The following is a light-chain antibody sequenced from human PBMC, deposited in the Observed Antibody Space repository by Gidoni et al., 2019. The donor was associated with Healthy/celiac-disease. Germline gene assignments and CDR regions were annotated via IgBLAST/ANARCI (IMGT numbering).Light chain of an antibody. Sequence: EIVLTQSPATLSLSPGERATLSCRASQRVSSYLAWYQQKPGQAPRLLIYDASNRATGIPARFSGSGSGTDFTLTISSLEPEDFAVYYCQQRSNWPPGPFGQGTKVEIK. J-gene: IGKJ1*01. CDR3: QQRSNWPPGP. V-gene: IGKV3-11*01. CDR2: DAS. CDR1: QRVSSY.